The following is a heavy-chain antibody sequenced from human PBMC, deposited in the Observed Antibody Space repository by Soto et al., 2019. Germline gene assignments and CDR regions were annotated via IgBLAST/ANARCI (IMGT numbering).Heavy chain of an antibody. CDR1: GGSITSSGYY. D-gene: IGHD6-13*01. CDR3: ARAKAPLYSSSWYWFDP. CDR2: IYYSGST. V-gene: IGHV4-39*07. Sequence: SETLSLTCTVSGGSITSSGYYWGYIRQPPGKGLEWIASIYYSGSTYYNPSLKSRVTISVDTSKNQFSLKLSSVTAADTAVYYCARAKAPLYSSSWYWFDPWGQGTLVTVSS. J-gene: IGHJ5*02.